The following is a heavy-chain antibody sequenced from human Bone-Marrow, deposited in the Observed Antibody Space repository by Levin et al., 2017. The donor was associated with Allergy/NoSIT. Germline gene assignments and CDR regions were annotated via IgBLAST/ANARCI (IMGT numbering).Heavy chain of an antibody. CDR3: VTESSGSFHN. D-gene: IGHD2-15*01. CDR1: GFIFSNAW. V-gene: IGHV3-15*07. J-gene: IGHJ4*02. CDR2: IKSNTNGGTT. Sequence: AGGSLRLSCAASGFIFSNAWMNWVRQVPGKGLEWVALIKSNTNGGTTAYAAPVRGRFITSRDDSKDTVYLQLNSLRTEDTGIYYCVTESSGSFHNWGLGTLVTVSS.